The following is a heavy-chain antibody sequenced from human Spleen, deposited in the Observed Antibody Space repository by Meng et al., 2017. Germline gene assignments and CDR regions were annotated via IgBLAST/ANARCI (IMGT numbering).Heavy chain of an antibody. CDR1: DFSLNTGGVG. V-gene: IGHV2-5*02. D-gene: IGHD2-15*01. J-gene: IGHJ4*02. CDR3: AHFGVGGSNSFYFDY. Sequence: QITLKESGPTLVKATQTLTLTCTFSDFSLNTGGVGVGWIRQPPGKALEWLALIYWDDDKRHSPSLKSRLTITKDTSKNQGVLTMTNMDPVDTGTYYCAHFGVGGSNSFYFDYWGQGSLVTVSS. CDR2: IYWDDDK.